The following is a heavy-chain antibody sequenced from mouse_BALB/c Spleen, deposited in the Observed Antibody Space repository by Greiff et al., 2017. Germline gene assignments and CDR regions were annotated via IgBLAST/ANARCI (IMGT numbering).Heavy chain of an antibody. CDR1: GYSFTGYY. CDR2: INPYNGAT. D-gene: IGHD1-2*01. J-gene: IGHJ1*01. Sequence: VQLQQSGPELVKPGASVKISCKASGYSFTGYYMHWVKQSHVKSLEWIGRINPYNGATSYNQNFKDKASLTVDKSSSTAYMELHSLTSEDSAVDDCAKGTTATEDFDVGGAGTTVTVSS. CDR3: AKGTTATEDFDV. V-gene: IGHV1-31*01.